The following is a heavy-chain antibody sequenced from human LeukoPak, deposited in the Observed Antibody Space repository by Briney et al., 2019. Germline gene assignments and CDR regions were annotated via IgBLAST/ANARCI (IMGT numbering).Heavy chain of an antibody. V-gene: IGHV4-4*02. CDR3: AREFTMVRGVIGVDV. J-gene: IGHJ6*04. CDR2: IYHSGST. Sequence: SETLSLTCAVSGGSISSSNWWSWVRPPPGKGLEWIGEIYHSGSTNYNPSLKSRVTISVDKSKNQFSLKLSSVTAADTAVYYCAREFTMVRGVIGVDVWGKGTTVTVSS. CDR1: GGSISSSNW. D-gene: IGHD3-10*01.